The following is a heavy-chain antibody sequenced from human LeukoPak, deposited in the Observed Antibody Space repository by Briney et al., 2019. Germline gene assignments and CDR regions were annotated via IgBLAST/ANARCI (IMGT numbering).Heavy chain of an antibody. Sequence: GESLRLSCAASGFTFEYYGVHWVRQAPGKGLEWVSYISSSGSTIYYADSVKGRFTISRDNAKNSLYLQMNSLRAEDTADYYWAGVVAILDYSSQGTLVTVSS. D-gene: IGHD5-12*01. CDR1: GFTFEYYG. CDR3: AGVVAILDY. CDR2: ISSSGSTI. V-gene: IGHV3-48*03. J-gene: IGHJ4*02.